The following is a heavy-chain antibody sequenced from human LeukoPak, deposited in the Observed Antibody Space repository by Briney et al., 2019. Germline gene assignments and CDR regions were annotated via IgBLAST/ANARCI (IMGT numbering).Heavy chain of an antibody. CDR2: INHSGST. CDR1: GGSFSGYY. Sequence: SETLSLTCAVYGGSFSGYYWSWIRQPPGKGLEWIGEINHSGSTNYNPSLKSRVTISVDTSKNQFSLKLSSVTAADTAVYYCARGGGSGSYDPLDYWGQGTLVTVSS. J-gene: IGHJ4*02. CDR3: ARGGGSGSYDPLDY. V-gene: IGHV4-34*01. D-gene: IGHD1-26*01.